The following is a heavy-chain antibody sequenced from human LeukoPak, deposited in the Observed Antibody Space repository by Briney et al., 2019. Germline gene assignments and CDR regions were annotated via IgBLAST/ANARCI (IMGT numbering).Heavy chain of an antibody. V-gene: IGHV4-59*11. J-gene: IGHJ4*02. CDR2: IYYSGST. Sequence: SETLSLTCTVSGGSISNHYWSWIRQPPVKGLEWIGYIYYSGSTNYNPSLRSRVTISVDTSKNQFSLKPSSVTAADTAVYYCARGYSSSWFDYWGQGTLVTVSS. CDR3: ARGYSSSWFDY. CDR1: GGSISNHY. D-gene: IGHD6-13*01.